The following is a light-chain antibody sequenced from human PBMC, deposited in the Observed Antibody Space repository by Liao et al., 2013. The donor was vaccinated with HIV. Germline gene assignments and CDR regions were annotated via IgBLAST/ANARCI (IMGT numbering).Light chain of an antibody. Sequence: SYELTQPPSVSVSPGQTARITCSGEALPKQYAYWYRQKPGQAPVLLIYKDSERPSGIPERFSGSNSGNTATLTISETQAMDEADYYCQAWDTNTAIFGGGTKLTVL. J-gene: IGLJ2*01. CDR2: KDS. CDR3: QAWDTNTAI. V-gene: IGLV3-1*01. CDR1: ALPKQY.